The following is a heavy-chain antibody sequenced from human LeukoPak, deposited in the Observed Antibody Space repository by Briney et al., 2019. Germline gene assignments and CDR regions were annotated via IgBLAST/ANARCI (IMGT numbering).Heavy chain of an antibody. CDR1: GFTFSSYA. CDR3: AKDRGQWLVQAYFDY. CDR2: ISGSGGST. V-gene: IGHV3-23*01. D-gene: IGHD6-19*01. Sequence: PGGSLRLSCAASGFTFSSYAMSWVRQAPGKGLEWVSAISGSGGSTYYADSVKGRFTISRDNSKNTLYLQMNSLRAEDTAVYYCAKDRGQWLVQAYFDYWGQGTLVTVSS. J-gene: IGHJ4*02.